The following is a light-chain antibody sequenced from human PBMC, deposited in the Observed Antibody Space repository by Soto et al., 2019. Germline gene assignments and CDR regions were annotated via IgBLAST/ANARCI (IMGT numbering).Light chain of an antibody. CDR3: RSYSISTAYL. CDR1: ISDVGGYDY. Sequence: QSLLTQPASVPGSPGQSITISCTGTISDVGGYDYVSWYQLHPGKAPKLMVFEVSNRPSGVSYRFSGSKSGNTASLTISGLQAEDEADYFCRSYSISTAYLFGSGTKVTVL. V-gene: IGLV2-14*01. CDR2: EVS. J-gene: IGLJ1*01.